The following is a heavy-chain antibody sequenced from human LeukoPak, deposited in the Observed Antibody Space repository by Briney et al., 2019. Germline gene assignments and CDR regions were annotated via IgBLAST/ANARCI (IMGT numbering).Heavy chain of an antibody. D-gene: IGHD2-8*01. J-gene: IGHJ4*02. CDR3: ARGPIVLMVYAAYYFDY. CDR1: GGFFSGYY. V-gene: IGHV4-34*01. Sequence: SETLSLTCAVYGGFFSGYYWSWIRQPPGKGLERIGEINHSGSTNYNPSLKSRVTISVDTSKNQFSLKLSSVTAADTAVYYCARGPIVLMVYAAYYFDYWGQGTLVTVSS. CDR2: INHSGST.